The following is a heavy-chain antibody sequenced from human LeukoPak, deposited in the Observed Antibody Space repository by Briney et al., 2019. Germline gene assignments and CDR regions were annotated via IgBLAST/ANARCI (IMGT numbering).Heavy chain of an antibody. Sequence: ASVKVSCKASGYTFTGYYMHLVRQAPGQGLEWMGWINPNSGGTNYAQKFQGRVTMTRDTSISTAYMELSRLRSDDTAVYYCARENVDTAMVTNYWGQGTLVTVSS. J-gene: IGHJ4*02. V-gene: IGHV1-2*02. CDR2: INPNSGGT. CDR3: ARENVDTAMVTNY. D-gene: IGHD5-18*01. CDR1: GYTFTGYY.